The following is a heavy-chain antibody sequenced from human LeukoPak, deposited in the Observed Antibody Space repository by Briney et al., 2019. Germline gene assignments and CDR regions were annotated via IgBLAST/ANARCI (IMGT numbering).Heavy chain of an antibody. CDR3: ARWVLESYYYMDV. CDR1: GGSISSHY. J-gene: IGHJ6*03. D-gene: IGHD5-24*01. CDR2: IYCSGST. V-gene: IGHV4-59*11. Sequence: SETLSLTCTVSGGSISSHYWSWIRQPPGKGLEWIGYIYCSGSTNYNPSLKSRVTISVDTSKNQFSLKLSSVTAADTAVYYCARWVLESYYYMDVWGKGTTVTVSS.